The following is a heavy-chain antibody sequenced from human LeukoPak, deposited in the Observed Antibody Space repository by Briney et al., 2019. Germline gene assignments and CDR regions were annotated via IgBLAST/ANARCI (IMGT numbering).Heavy chain of an antibody. Sequence: GGSLRLSCAASGFTFSSYWMHWVRQAPGKGLVWVSRINSDGSSTNYADAVKGRFTISRDNAKNTLYLQTNSLRAEDTAVYYCAINPGGVDVWGQGTTVTVSS. J-gene: IGHJ6*02. CDR1: GFTFSSYW. CDR3: AINPGGVDV. V-gene: IGHV3-74*01. CDR2: INSDGSST.